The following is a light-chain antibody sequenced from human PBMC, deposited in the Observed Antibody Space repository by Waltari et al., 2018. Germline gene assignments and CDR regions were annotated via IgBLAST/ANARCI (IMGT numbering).Light chain of an antibody. CDR2: RNN. V-gene: IGLV1-47*01. CDR3: AAWDDSLSGPYVV. CDR1: RSNIGSHP. Sequence: QSVLTQPPPPTGTPRPRCTLSCLRSRSNIGSHPVYCYHHLPGTTPKLLIYRNNQRPSGVPDRFSGSKSGTSASLAISGLRSEDEADYYCAAWDDSLSGPYVVFGGGTKLTVL. J-gene: IGLJ2*01.